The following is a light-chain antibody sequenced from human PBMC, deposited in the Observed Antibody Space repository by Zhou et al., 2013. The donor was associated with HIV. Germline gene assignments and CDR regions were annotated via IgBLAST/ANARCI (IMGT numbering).Light chain of an antibody. V-gene: IGKV1-39*01. CDR3: QQSYSTPRS. Sequence: DIQMTQSPSSLSASVGDRVTITCRASQTISSYLNWYQQKPGKAPRFLIYAASSLESGVPSRFSGSGSGTDFTLTISSLQPEDSATYYCQQSYSTPRSFGQGTNLEIK. CDR2: AAS. CDR1: QTISSY. J-gene: IGKJ2*04.